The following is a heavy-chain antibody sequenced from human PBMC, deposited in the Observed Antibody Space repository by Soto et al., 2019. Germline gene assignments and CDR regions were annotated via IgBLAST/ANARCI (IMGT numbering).Heavy chain of an antibody. CDR3: ARQARSSSWYWDI. CDR1: GGSISSSSYY. D-gene: IGHD6-13*01. CDR2: IYYSGST. J-gene: IGHJ3*02. Sequence: QLQLQESGPGLVKPSETLSLTCTVSGGSISSSSYYWGWIRQPPGKGLEWIGGIYYSGSTYYNPSLQSRVTISLDTSKNQFSRKLSSVPAADTAVYYCARQARSSSWYWDIWGQGTMVTVSS. V-gene: IGHV4-39*01.